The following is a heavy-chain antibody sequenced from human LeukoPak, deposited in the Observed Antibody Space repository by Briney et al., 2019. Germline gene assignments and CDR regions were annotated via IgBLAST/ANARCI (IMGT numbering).Heavy chain of an antibody. D-gene: IGHD2-8*02. CDR3: ARDIKSAGSLYSVLVTGVEAVVRHLDP. J-gene: IGHJ5*02. CDR1: GYTFTSYD. Sequence: ASVKVSCKASGYTFTSYDINWVRQAPGQGLEWMASMNPNNGNTAYARKFQGRVTMTRDTSIGTAYTELSRLISDDTAVYYCARDIKSAGSLYSVLVTGVEAVVRHLDPWGQGTLITVSS. CDR2: MNPNNGNT. V-gene: IGHV1-8*01.